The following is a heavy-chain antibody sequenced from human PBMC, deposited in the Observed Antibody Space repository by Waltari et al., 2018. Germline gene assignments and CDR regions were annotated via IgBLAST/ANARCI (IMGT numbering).Heavy chain of an antibody. V-gene: IGHV3-30-3*01. CDR1: GFTFSSYA. D-gene: IGHD5-12*01. J-gene: IGHJ4*02. CDR3: ATAKAGGYNWCDY. Sequence: QVQLVESGGGVVQPGRSLRLSCAASGFTFSSYAMHWVRQAPGKGLEWVAVISYDGSNKYYADSVKGRFTISRDNSKNTLYLQMNSLRAEDTAVYYCATAKAGGYNWCDYWGQGTLVTVSS. CDR2: ISYDGSNK.